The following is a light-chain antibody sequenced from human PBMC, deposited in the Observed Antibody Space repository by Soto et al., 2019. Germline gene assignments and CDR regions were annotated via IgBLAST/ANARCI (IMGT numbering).Light chain of an antibody. Sequence: NFMLTQPHSVSESPGKTVTISCTRSGGSIASNHVQWYQQRPGSAPSTVIYKNDQRPSGVPDRFSGSIDSSSNSASLSISGLKTEDEADFYCQSHDDNSVIFGGGTKLTVL. V-gene: IGLV6-57*04. CDR3: QSHDDNSVI. J-gene: IGLJ2*01. CDR2: KND. CDR1: GGSIASNH.